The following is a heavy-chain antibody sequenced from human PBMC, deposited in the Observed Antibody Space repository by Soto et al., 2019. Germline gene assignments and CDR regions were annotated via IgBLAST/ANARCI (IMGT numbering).Heavy chain of an antibody. Sequence: SGGSLRLSCAASGFTFGDYWMHWVRQAPGKGLEWVSRMNSDGSEINYADSVKGRFIVSRDNAKSTLHLQMTSLRVEDTAVYYCATAEVDYWGPGVLVTVSS. V-gene: IGHV3-74*01. CDR1: GFTFGDYW. CDR2: MNSDGSEI. CDR3: ATAEVDY. J-gene: IGHJ4*02.